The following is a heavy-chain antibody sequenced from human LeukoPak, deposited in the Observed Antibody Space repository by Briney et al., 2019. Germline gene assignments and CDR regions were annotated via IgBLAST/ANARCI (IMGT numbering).Heavy chain of an antibody. CDR2: ISSSSTYI. D-gene: IGHD2-15*01. Sequence: GGSLRLSCAASRFTFSSYGMNWVRQAPGKGLEWVSSISSSSTYIYYADSVKGRFTISRDNAKNSLYLQMNSLRAEDTAVYYCARQYCSGGSCYLGDAFDIWGQGTMVTVSS. J-gene: IGHJ3*02. CDR1: RFTFSSYG. V-gene: IGHV3-21*01. CDR3: ARQYCSGGSCYLGDAFDI.